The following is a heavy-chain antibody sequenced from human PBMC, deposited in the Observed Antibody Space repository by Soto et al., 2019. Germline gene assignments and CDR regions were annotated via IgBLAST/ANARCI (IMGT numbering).Heavy chain of an antibody. J-gene: IGHJ3*02. CDR3: ATSPYYYDSSGRDAFDI. CDR1: GYTLTELS. Sequence: ASVKVSCKVSGYTLTELSMHWVRQAPGKGLEWMGGFDPEDGETIYAQKFQGRVTMTEDTSTDTAYMELSSLRSEDTAVYYCATSPYYYDSSGRDAFDIWGQGTMVTVSS. V-gene: IGHV1-24*01. CDR2: FDPEDGET. D-gene: IGHD3-22*01.